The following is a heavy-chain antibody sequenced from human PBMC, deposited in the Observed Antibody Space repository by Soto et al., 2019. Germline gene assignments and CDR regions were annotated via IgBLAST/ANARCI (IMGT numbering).Heavy chain of an antibody. Sequence: QVQLQESGPGLVKPSETLSLTCTVSGGSINNYYWSWIRQPPGKGLEWIGYIHYSGSTNYNPSLESRVARAGDTAKNQCSRKRSPVTAADTAVYDCARLTARQMPNNYYWYIHVWGKGSTVIGSS. CDR1: GGSINNYY. V-gene: IGHV4-59*08. CDR2: IHYSGST. CDR3: ARLTARQMPNNYYWYIHV. D-gene: IGHD2-21*02. J-gene: IGHJ6*03.